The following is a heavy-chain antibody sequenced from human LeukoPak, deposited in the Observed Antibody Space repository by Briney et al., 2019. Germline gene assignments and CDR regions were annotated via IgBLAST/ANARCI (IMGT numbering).Heavy chain of an antibody. CDR1: DGSIYSSSYY. V-gene: IGHV4-39*01. CDR2: IFYSGST. Sequence: SETLSLTYNVFDGSIYSSSYYWAWIRQPPGKGLEWIGSIFYSGSTYYNPSLKSRVTRSVDTSKNQFSLKLTSVTVADTAVYYCARLDRTMGTIESWGQGTLVTVSS. J-gene: IGHJ4*02. CDR3: ARLDRTMGTIES. D-gene: IGHD5-18*01.